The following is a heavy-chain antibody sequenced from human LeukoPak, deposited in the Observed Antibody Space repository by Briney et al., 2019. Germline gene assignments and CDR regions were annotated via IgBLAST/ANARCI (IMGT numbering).Heavy chain of an antibody. CDR1: GFTFSSSA. J-gene: IGHJ4*02. CDR2: ISASAAST. D-gene: IGHD3-3*01. Sequence: PGGSLRLSCAASGFTFSSSAMSWVRQAPGKGLEWVSAISASAASTYYADSVKGRFTISRDNSKNTVYVQMNSLKAEDTAVYYCAKDKRSGWKRGYDFFRVYWGQGPLVTVSS. V-gene: IGHV3-23*01. CDR3: AKDKRSGWKRGYDFFRVY.